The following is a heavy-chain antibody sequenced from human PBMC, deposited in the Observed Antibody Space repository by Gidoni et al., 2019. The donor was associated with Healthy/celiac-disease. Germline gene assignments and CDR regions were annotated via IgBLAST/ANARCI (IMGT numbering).Heavy chain of an antibody. CDR3: ASWGGELSPRLDY. CDR1: GGSFSGYY. CDR2: INHSGST. Sequence: QVQLQQWGAGLLKPSETLSLTCAVYGGSFSGYYWSWIRQPPGKGLEWIGEINHSGSTNYNPSLKSRVTISVDTSKNQFSLKLSSVTAADTAVYYCASWGGELSPRLDYWGQGTLVTVSS. V-gene: IGHV4-34*01. D-gene: IGHD3-16*02. J-gene: IGHJ4*02.